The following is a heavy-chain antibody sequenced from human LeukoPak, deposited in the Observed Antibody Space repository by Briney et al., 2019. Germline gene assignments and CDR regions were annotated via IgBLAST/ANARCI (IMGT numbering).Heavy chain of an antibody. CDR2: ISGSGSGT. D-gene: IGHD6-13*01. CDR3: AKHRGIAAFDI. Sequence: PGGSLRLSCAASGFTFSSYAMSWVRQAPGEGLQWVSGISGSGSGTYYADSVRGRFTISRDNSKNTLYLQMNSLRAEDTAVYYCAKHRGIAAFDIWGQGTMVTVSS. J-gene: IGHJ3*02. CDR1: GFTFSSYA. V-gene: IGHV3-23*01.